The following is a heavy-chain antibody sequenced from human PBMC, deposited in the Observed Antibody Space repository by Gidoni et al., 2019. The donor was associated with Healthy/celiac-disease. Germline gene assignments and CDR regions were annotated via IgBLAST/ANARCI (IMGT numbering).Heavy chain of an antibody. CDR2: IYWDDDK. V-gene: IGHV2-5*02. D-gene: IGHD3-9*01. CDR3: AHSKNYDILTGYMMGAFDI. Sequence: QITLKESGPTLVKPTQTLTLTCTFPGFPLSTSGVGVGWIRQPPGKALEWLALIYWDDDKRYSPSLKSRLTITKDTSKNQVVLTMTNMDPVDTATYYCAHSKNYDILTGYMMGAFDIWGQGTMVTVSS. J-gene: IGHJ3*02. CDR1: GFPLSTSGVG.